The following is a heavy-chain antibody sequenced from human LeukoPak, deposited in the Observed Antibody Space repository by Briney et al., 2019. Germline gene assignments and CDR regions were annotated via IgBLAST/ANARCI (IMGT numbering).Heavy chain of an antibody. J-gene: IGHJ4*01. D-gene: IGHD5-18*01. CDR1: GFTFDDYA. CDR2: INGDESIT. V-gene: IGHV3-74*01. CDR3: TCGYTYGKDFEY. Sequence: GRSLRLSCAASGFTFDDYAMHWVRQAPGKGLVWVSRINGDESITTYADSVKGRFTISKDTAKNTLFLRMSSLRADDTGIYFCTCGYTYGKDFEYWGHGTLVTVSS.